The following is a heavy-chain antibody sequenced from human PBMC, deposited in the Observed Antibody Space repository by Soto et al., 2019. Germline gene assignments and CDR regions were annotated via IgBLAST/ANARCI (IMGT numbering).Heavy chain of an antibody. J-gene: IGHJ5*02. V-gene: IGHV4-39*01. CDR1: GGSISSYY. CDR2: IYYSGST. D-gene: IGHD3-3*02. Sequence: PSETLSLTCTVSGGSISSYYLGWIRQPPGKGLEWIGSIYYSGSTYYNPSLKSRVTISVDTSKNQFSLKLSSVTAADTAVYYCASPKIAFYNWFDPWGQGTLVTVSS. CDR3: ASPKIAFYNWFDP.